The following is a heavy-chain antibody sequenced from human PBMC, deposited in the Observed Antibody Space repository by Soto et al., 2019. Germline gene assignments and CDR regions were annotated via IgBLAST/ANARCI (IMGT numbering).Heavy chain of an antibody. CDR1: GDSVSSNSAA. CDR2: AYYRSKWYN. CDR3: AREAVAGPGFGMDV. J-gene: IGHJ6*02. D-gene: IGHD6-19*01. Sequence: SQTLSLTCAISGDSVSSNSAAWNWIRQSPSRGLEWLRRAYYRSKWYNDYAVSVKSRITINPDTSKNQISLQLNSVTPEDTAVYYCAREAVAGPGFGMDVWGQGTTVTVSS. V-gene: IGHV6-1*01.